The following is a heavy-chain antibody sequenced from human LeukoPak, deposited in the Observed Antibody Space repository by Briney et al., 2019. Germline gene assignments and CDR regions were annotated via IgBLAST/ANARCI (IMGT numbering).Heavy chain of an antibody. J-gene: IGHJ4*02. CDR2: IKEDGSEK. V-gene: IGHV3-7*01. CDR3: ARDEF. CDR1: GFTFSSYE. Sequence: PGGSLRLSCAASGFTFSSYEMNWVRQAPGKGLEWVANIKEDGSEKYYVDSVMGRFTISRDNAKNSLYLQMNSLRVEDAAVYYCARDEFWGQGTLVTVSS.